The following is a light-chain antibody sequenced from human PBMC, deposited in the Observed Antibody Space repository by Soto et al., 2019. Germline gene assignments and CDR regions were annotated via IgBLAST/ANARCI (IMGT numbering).Light chain of an antibody. CDR1: QNINNY. Sequence: DIQMTQSPSSLSASVGDRVTITCQASQNINNYLNWYQQKPGTAPKLLIYDASNTKAGVPPRFRGSGSGTDFTFTISRLQPEDIATYYCQQYENLPTFGQGTRLEIK. V-gene: IGKV1-33*01. J-gene: IGKJ5*01. CDR3: QQYENLPT. CDR2: DAS.